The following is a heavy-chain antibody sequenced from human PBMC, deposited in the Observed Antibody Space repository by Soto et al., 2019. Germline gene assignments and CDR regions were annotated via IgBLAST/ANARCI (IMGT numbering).Heavy chain of an antibody. CDR2: IKSRGGGGTA. Sequence: GGSLRLSCEASGFPFSPAWMNWVRQAPGKGLEWVGLIKSRGGGGTAHYAAPVKGRFTISRDDSRNTVYLQMNSLKPEDAALYYCIWQQDFYYGRAVWGQGTTVTSP. CDR1: GFPFSPAW. J-gene: IGHJ6*02. CDR3: IWQQDFYYGRAV. V-gene: IGHV3-15*07. D-gene: IGHD6-13*01.